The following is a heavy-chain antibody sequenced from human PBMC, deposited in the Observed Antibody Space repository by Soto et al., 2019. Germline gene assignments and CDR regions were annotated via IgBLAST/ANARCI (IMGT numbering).Heavy chain of an antibody. V-gene: IGHV1-58*02. CDR3: ARAGPKFSGYWVYYYGMDV. CDR2: IVVGSDNT. Sequence: ASVKVSCKTSGFTFTSSAIQWVRQARGQRLEWIGWIVVGSDNTNYAQKFQERVTITRDLSTNTIYMDLSGLRSEDTAVYYCARAGPKFSGYWVYYYGMDVWGQGTTVTVSS. J-gene: IGHJ6*02. D-gene: IGHD3-22*01. CDR1: GFTFTSSA.